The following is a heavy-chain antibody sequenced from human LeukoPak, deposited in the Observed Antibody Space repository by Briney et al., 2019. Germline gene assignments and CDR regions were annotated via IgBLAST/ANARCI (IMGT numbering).Heavy chain of an antibody. Sequence: GGSLRLSCAASGFTFSDYYMSWIRQAPGKGLEWVSYISSSGSTIYYADSVKGRFTISRDNAKNSLYLQMNSLRAEDTAMYYCARGLQPYYYDSSGGGYGMDVWGQGTTVTVSS. CDR3: ARGLQPYYYDSSGGGYGMDV. CDR2: ISSSGSTI. D-gene: IGHD3-22*01. CDR1: GFTFSDYY. J-gene: IGHJ6*02. V-gene: IGHV3-11*01.